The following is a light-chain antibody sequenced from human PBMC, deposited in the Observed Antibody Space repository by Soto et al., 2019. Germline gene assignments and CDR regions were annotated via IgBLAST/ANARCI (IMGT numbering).Light chain of an antibody. CDR2: KAS. V-gene: IGKV1-5*03. Sequence: DIQMTQSPSTLSASVGDRVPITCRASQSISNWLAWYQQMPGKAPKLLIYKASTSESGVPSSFSGSGSGTEFTLTISSLRPDDFATYYCQQYYNYPLTFGQGTKV. J-gene: IGKJ1*01. CDR1: QSISNW. CDR3: QQYYNYPLT.